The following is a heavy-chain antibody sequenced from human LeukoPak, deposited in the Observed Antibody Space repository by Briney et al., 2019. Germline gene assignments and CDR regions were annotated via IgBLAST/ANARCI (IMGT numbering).Heavy chain of an antibody. V-gene: IGHV1-18*01. CDR3: ATEKGDTIFGVVIPNTSYYYYYMDV. Sequence: ASVKVSCKASGYTFSSYGITWVRQAPGQGLKWMGWISAYNGNTDYAQKLQGRVTITADTSTDTAYMELSGLRSEDTAVYYCATEKGDTIFGVVIPNTSYYYYYMDVWGKGTTVTVSS. J-gene: IGHJ6*03. CDR1: GYTFSSYG. D-gene: IGHD3-3*01. CDR2: ISAYNGNT.